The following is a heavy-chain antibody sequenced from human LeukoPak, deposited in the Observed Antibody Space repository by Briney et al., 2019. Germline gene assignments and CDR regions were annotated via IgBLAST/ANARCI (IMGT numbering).Heavy chain of an antibody. J-gene: IGHJ4*02. V-gene: IGHV3-23*01. Sequence: TGGSLRLSCAASGFTFSSYAMSWVRQAPGKGLEWVSAISGRGGSTYYADSVKGRFTISRDYSKNTLYLQMNSLRAEDTAVYYCAKHPLTYYYDSSGYYLYYFDYWGQGTLVTVSS. CDR3: AKHPLTYYYDSSGYYLYYFDY. CDR2: ISGRGGST. CDR1: GFTFSSYA. D-gene: IGHD3-22*01.